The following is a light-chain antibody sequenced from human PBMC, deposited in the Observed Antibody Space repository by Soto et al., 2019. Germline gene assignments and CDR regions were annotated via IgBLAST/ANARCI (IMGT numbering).Light chain of an antibody. J-gene: IGKJ5*01. CDR1: QSVSID. CDR2: DAS. Sequence: EIVITQSPATLSVSPGERATLSFRASQSVSIDLAWYQQKPGQAPRLLIYDASNRATGIPARFSGSGSGTDFTLTISSLEPEDFAVYYCQQRSNWKITFGQGTRLEIK. CDR3: QQRSNWKIT. V-gene: IGKV3-11*01.